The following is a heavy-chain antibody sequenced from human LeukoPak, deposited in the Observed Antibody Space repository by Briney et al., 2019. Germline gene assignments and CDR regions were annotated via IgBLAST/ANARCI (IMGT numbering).Heavy chain of an antibody. CDR2: ISPHDGNT. D-gene: IGHD2-2*01. Sequence: ASVKVSCKASGYNFRNSGVNWVRQAPGQGLEWMGWISPHDGNTKHAQKFQDRVIMTTDTSTSTAYVELRSLRSDDTAIYYCARDLRVVIPAAPYWFDPWGQGTLVTVSS. V-gene: IGHV1-18*01. CDR3: ARDLRVVIPAAPYWFDP. J-gene: IGHJ5*02. CDR1: GYNFRNSG.